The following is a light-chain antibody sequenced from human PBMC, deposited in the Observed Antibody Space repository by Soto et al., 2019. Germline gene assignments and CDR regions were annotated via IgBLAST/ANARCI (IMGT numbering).Light chain of an antibody. CDR3: QSYDSSLSGSRV. Sequence: QTVLTQTPSVSGAPGPRVTISCTVSSSNIGAGYDVHWYQQLPGTAPKLLIYGNSNRPSGVPDRFSGSKSGTSASLAITGLQAEDEADYYCQSYDSSLSGSRVFGTGTKVTLL. CDR2: GNS. J-gene: IGLJ1*01. CDR1: SSNIGAGYD. V-gene: IGLV1-40*01.